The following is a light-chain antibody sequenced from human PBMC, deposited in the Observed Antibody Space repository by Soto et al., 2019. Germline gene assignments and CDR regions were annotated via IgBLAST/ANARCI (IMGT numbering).Light chain of an antibody. CDR1: QSVSSSS. J-gene: IGKJ1*01. CDR2: GAS. Sequence: EIVVTQSPGTLSLSPGERVTLSCRASQSVSSSSLAWYQQKPGQAPRLLIYGASSRATGIPDRFSGSGSGTVFTLTISRLEPEEFALYYCQQYGSSPWTFSQGTKVEIK. V-gene: IGKV3-20*01. CDR3: QQYGSSPWT.